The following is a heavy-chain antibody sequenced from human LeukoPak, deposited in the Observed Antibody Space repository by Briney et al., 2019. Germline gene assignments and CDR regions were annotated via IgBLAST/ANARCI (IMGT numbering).Heavy chain of an antibody. CDR3: ARAGRGLRYFDWLTYDY. CDR2: IKEDGSDK. D-gene: IGHD3-9*01. J-gene: IGHJ4*02. CDR1: GFTFSRYW. Sequence: GGSLRLSCAASGFTFSRYWMSWVRQAPGKGLEWVANIKEDGSDKYYVDSVKGRFTISRDNAKNTLYLQMDSLRAEDTAVYYCARAGRGLRYFDWLTYDYWGQGTLVTVSS. V-gene: IGHV3-7*01.